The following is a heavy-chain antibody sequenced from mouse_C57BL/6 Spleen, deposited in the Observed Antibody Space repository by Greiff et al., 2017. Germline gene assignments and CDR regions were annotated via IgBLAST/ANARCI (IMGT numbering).Heavy chain of an antibody. V-gene: IGHV5-17*01. J-gene: IGHJ4*01. D-gene: IGHD2-4*01. Sequence: DVKLVESGGGLVKPGGSLKLSCAASGFTFSDYGMHWVRQAPEKGLEWVAYISSGSSTIYYADTVKGRFTISRDNAKNTLFLQMTSLRSEDTAMYYCARIYYDYEGAMDDWGKGTSVTVSS. CDR1: GFTFSDYG. CDR3: ARIYYDYEGAMDD. CDR2: ISSGSSTI.